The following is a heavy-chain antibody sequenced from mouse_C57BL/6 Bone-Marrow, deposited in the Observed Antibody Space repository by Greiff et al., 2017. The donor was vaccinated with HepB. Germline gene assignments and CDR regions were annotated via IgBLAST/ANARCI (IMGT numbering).Heavy chain of an antibody. V-gene: IGHV5-6*01. J-gene: IGHJ3*01. D-gene: IGHD1-1*01. Sequence: DVHLVESGGDLVKPGGSLKLSCAASGFTFSSYGMSWVRQTPDKRLEWVATISSGGSYTYYPDSVKGRFTISRDNAKNTLYLQMSSLKSEDTAMYYCARRGGYGSSWFAYWGQGTLVTVSA. CDR1: GFTFSSYG. CDR2: ISSGGSYT. CDR3: ARRGGYGSSWFAY.